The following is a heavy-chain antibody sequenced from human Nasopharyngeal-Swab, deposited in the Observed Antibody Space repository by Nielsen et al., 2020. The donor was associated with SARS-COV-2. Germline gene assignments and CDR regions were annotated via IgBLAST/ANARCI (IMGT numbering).Heavy chain of an antibody. CDR2: IYYSGST. CDR3: ARGILRGYSYGYYYYMDV. J-gene: IGHJ6*03. CDR1: GGSISSYY. D-gene: IGHD5-18*01. Sequence: SETLSLTCTVSGGSISSYYWSWIRQPPGKGLEWIGYIYYSGSTDYNPSLKSRVTISVDTSKNQFSLKLSFVTAADTAVYYCARGILRGYSYGYYYYMDVWGKGTTVTVSS. V-gene: IGHV4-59*12.